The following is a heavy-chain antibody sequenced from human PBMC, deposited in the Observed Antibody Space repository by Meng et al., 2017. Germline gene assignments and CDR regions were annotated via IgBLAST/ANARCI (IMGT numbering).Heavy chain of an antibody. CDR1: GGFISSYY. CDR3: AREGIAVASDAFNI. Sequence: QLLLEVSGPGRVNPSETLSLTCTVSGGFISSYYWSWIRQPAGKGLEWIGYIYYSGSTNYNPSLKSRVTISVDTSKNQFSLKLSSVTAADTAVYYCAREGIAVASDAFNIWGQGTMVTVSS. D-gene: IGHD6-19*01. J-gene: IGHJ3*02. CDR2: IYYSGST. V-gene: IGHV4-59*01.